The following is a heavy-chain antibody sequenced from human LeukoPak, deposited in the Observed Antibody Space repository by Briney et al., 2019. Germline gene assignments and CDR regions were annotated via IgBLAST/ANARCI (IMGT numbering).Heavy chain of an antibody. CDR3: AREFGGTYLFDY. J-gene: IGHJ4*02. CDR2: ITGDGTST. Sequence: GGSLRLSCAASGLTFSSYYMHWFRQTAGKGLVWVSRITGDGTSTTYADSVKGRFTMSRDNAKNTLYLQMNSLRAEDTAVYYCAREFGGTYLFDYWGQGTLVTVSS. CDR1: GLTFSSYY. D-gene: IGHD1-1*01. V-gene: IGHV3-74*01.